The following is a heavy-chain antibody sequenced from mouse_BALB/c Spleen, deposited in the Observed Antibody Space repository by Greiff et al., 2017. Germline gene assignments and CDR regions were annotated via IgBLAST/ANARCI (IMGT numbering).Heavy chain of an antibody. CDR2: IYPGNVNT. D-gene: IGHD2-4*01. Sequence: VQLQQSGPELVKPGASVRISCKASGYTFTSYYIHWVKQRPGQGLEWIGWIYPGNVNTKYNEKFKGKATLTADKSSSTAYMQLSSLTSEDSAVYFCARDDYDGEVFAYWGQGTLVTVSA. CDR3: ARDDYDGEVFAY. J-gene: IGHJ3*01. CDR1: GYTFTSYY. V-gene: IGHV1S56*01.